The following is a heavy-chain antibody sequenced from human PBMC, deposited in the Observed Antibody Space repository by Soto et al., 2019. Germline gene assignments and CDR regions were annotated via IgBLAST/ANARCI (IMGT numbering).Heavy chain of an antibody. D-gene: IGHD2-15*01. Sequence: EVQLVESGGGLVQPGGSLRRSCAASGFTFSSNWMSWVRQAPGKGLEWVANIKQDGSEKYYVDSVKGRFTISRDNAKNSLYLQMNSLRAEDTAVYYCARDEGYCSGGSCYLNDAFDIWGQGTMVTVSS. CDR1: GFTFSSNW. CDR2: IKQDGSEK. CDR3: ARDEGYCSGGSCYLNDAFDI. V-gene: IGHV3-7*01. J-gene: IGHJ3*02.